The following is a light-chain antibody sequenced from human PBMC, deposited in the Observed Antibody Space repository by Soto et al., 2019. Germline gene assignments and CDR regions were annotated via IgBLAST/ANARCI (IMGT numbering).Light chain of an antibody. CDR2: AAS. V-gene: IGKV1D-12*01. CDR3: QQANSFPRT. CDR1: QAISTW. J-gene: IGKJ1*01. Sequence: DIQMTQSPSSVSASVGDRVTITCRASQAISTWLAWYQQKPGKAPKLLIYAASNLQTGVPSRFSGSGSGTDFTLTISSLQPEDFASYYCQQANSFPRTFGQGTKVEIK.